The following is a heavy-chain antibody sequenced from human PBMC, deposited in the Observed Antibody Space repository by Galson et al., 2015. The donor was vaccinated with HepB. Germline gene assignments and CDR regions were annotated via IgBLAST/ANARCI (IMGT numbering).Heavy chain of an antibody. V-gene: IGHV4-61*02. CDR1: GGSISSGSYY. Sequence: TLSLTCTVSGGSISSGSYYWSWIRQPAGKGLEWIGRIYTSGSTNYNPSLKSRVTMSVDTSKNQFSLKLSSVTAADTAVYYCAREKGGGDCCHFDYWGQGTLVTVSS. CDR3: AREKGGGDCCHFDY. J-gene: IGHJ4*02. CDR2: IYTSGST. D-gene: IGHD2-21*01.